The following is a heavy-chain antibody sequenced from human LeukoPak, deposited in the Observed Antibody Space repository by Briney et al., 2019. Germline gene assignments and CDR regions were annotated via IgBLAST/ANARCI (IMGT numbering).Heavy chain of an antibody. Sequence: GGSLRLSCAASGFTFSSYSMNWVRQAPGKGLEWVSSISSSSSYIYYADSVKGRFTISRDNAKNSLYLQMNSLRAEDTAVYYCARDDETGSDAFDIWGQGTMVTVSS. V-gene: IGHV3-21*01. CDR3: ARDDETGSDAFDI. CDR2: ISSSSSYI. J-gene: IGHJ3*02. CDR1: GFTFSSYS. D-gene: IGHD1-1*01.